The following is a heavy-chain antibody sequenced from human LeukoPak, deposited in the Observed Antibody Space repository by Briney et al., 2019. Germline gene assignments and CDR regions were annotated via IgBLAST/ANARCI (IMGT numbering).Heavy chain of an antibody. D-gene: IGHD3-9*01. J-gene: IGHJ4*02. CDR2: INPNSGGT. CDR3: ARESTYYDILTGYYYFDY. Sequence: GASVQVSCKASGYTFTGYYMHWVRQAPGQGLEWMGWINPNSGGTNYAQKFQGRVTMTRDTSISTAYMELSRLRSDDTAVYYCARESTYYDILTGYYYFDYWGQGTLVTVSS. CDR1: GYTFTGYY. V-gene: IGHV1-2*02.